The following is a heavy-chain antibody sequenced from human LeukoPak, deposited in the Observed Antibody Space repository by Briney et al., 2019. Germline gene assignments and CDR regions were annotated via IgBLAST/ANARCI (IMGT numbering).Heavy chain of an antibody. CDR2: ISSSSSTI. D-gene: IGHD1-26*01. CDR3: ARDRGGFYSY. V-gene: IGHV3-48*01. J-gene: IGHJ4*02. CDR1: GFTFSSYS. Sequence: GGSLRLSCAASGFTFSSYSMNWVRQAPGKGLEWVSYISSSSSTIYYADSVKGRFTISRDNAKNSLYLQMNSLRAEDTAVYYCARDRGGFYSYWGQGTLVTVSS.